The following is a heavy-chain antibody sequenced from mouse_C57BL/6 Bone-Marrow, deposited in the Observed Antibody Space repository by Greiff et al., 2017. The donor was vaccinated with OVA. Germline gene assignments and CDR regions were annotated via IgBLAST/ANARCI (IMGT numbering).Heavy chain of an antibody. CDR3: TRWKDDYEPVAMDY. V-gene: IGHV1-15*01. Sequence: VQLQQSGAELVRPGASVTLSCKASGYTFTDYEMHWVKQTPVHGLEWIGAIDPETGGTAYNQKFKGKAILTADKSSSTAYMELRSLTSEDSAVYYCTRWKDDYEPVAMDYWGQGTSVTVSS. CDR2: IDPETGGT. J-gene: IGHJ4*01. CDR1: GYTFTDYE. D-gene: IGHD2-4*01.